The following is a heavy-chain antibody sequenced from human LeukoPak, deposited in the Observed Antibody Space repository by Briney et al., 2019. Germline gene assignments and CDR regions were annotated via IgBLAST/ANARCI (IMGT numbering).Heavy chain of an antibody. V-gene: IGHV3-30*02. Sequence: GSLRLSCAASGFTFISYGMHWVRQAPGKGLEWVAFIRYDGSNKYYADSVKGRFTISRDNSKNTLYLQMKSLRAEDTAVYYCAKARGDTYGGYYFDYWGQGSLVTVSS. J-gene: IGHJ4*02. CDR3: AKARGDTYGGYYFDY. CDR1: GFTFISYG. CDR2: IRYDGSNK. D-gene: IGHD5-18*01.